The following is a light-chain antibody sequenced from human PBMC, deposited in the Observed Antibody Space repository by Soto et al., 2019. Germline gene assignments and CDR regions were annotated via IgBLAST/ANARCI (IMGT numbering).Light chain of an antibody. CDR2: DVS. CDR1: SSDVGGFNY. CDR3: TSYARSRDVL. Sequence: QSALTQPASVSGSPGQSITISCTGTSSDVGGFNYVSWYQQHPGKAPKLMISDVSNRPSGVSNRCSGSKSGNTASLTISGLQAEDEADYYCTSYARSRDVLFGGGTKLTVL. V-gene: IGLV2-14*01. J-gene: IGLJ2*01.